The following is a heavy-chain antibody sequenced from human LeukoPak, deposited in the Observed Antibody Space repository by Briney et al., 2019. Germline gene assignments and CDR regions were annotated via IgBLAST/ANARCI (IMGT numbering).Heavy chain of an antibody. D-gene: IGHD5-18*01. CDR1: GYTLTELS. J-gene: IGHJ6*02. CDR2: FDPEDGET. V-gene: IGHV1-24*01. CDR3: ARGRRGYSYGRYYYGMDV. Sequence: ASVKVSCKVSGYTLTELSMHWVRQAPGKGLEWMGGFDPEDGETIYAQKFQGRVTMTEDTSTDTAYMELSSLRSEDTAVYYCARGRRGYSYGRYYYGMDVWGQGTTVTVSS.